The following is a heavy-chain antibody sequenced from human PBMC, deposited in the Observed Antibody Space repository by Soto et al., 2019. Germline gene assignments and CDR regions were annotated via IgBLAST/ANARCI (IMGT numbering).Heavy chain of an antibody. CDR1: GGSVSSGSYY. CDR2: IYYTGGT. Sequence: QVQLQESGPGLVKPSETLSLTCTVSGGSVSSGSYYWNWIRQPPGKGPEWVGYIYYTGGTKYNPSLKSRITSSADTSKNQFSLRLPSVTAADTAVYYCARAETALDYWGQGALVSVSS. D-gene: IGHD5-18*01. J-gene: IGHJ4*02. V-gene: IGHV4-61*01. CDR3: ARAETALDY.